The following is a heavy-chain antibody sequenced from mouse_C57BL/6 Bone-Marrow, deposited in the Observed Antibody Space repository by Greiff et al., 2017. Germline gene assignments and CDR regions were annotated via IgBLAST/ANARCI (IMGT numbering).Heavy chain of an antibody. V-gene: IGHV1-5*01. CDR3: SWVKFAY. CDR1: GYTFTSYW. J-gene: IGHJ3*01. Sequence: EVQLQQSGTVLARPGASVKMSCKTSGYTFTSYWMHWVKQRPGQGLEWIGAIYPGNSDTSYNQKFTGKAKLTAVTSASTAYMELSSLTNEDSAVYYCSWVKFAYWGQGTLVTVSA. CDR2: IYPGNSDT. D-gene: IGHD2-2*01.